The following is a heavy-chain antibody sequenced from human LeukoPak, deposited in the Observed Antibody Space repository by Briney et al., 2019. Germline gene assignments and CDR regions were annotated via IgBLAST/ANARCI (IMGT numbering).Heavy chain of an antibody. CDR1: GFTFSSYA. J-gene: IGHJ4*02. D-gene: IGHD3-10*01. CDR2: ISGSGGST. Sequence: GGSLRLSCAASGFTFSSYAMSWVRQAPGKGLEWVSGISGSGGSTYYGESVKGRFTISRYNSKNTLYLQVNSLRAEDTAVYYCAKAGRPVSKYYFDYWGQGTLVTVSS. V-gene: IGHV3-23*01. CDR3: AKAGRPVSKYYFDY.